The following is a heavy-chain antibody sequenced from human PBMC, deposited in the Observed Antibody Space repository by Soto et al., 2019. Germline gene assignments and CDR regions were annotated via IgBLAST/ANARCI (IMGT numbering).Heavy chain of an antibody. V-gene: IGHV1-3*01. CDR3: ARGKIAAADRRWFDP. CDR2: INAGNGNT. CDR1: GYTFTSYA. Sequence: ASVKVSCKASGYTFTSYAMHWVRQAPGQRLEWMGWINAGNGNTKYSQKFQGRVTITRDTSASTAYMELSSLRSEDTAVYYCARGKIAAADRRWFDPWGQGTLVTGSS. D-gene: IGHD6-13*01. J-gene: IGHJ5*02.